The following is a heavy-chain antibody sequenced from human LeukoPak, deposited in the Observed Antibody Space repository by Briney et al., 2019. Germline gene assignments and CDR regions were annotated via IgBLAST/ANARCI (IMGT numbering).Heavy chain of an antibody. V-gene: IGHV3-7*01. J-gene: IGHJ4*02. CDR3: ARILTGYDAFDY. Sequence: GGSLRLSCAASGFTFSDYWMRWVRQAPGKGLEWVANIKEDGSAKYYVDSVKGRFTISRDNAKNSLYLRMNTLRAEDTAVYYCARILTGYDAFDYWGQGTLVTVSS. D-gene: IGHD3-9*01. CDR2: IKEDGSAK. CDR1: GFTFSDYW.